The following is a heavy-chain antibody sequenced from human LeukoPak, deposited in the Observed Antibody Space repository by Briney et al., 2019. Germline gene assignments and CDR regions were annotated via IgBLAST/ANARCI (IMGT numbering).Heavy chain of an antibody. Sequence: VASVKVSCKASGYTFTSYGISWVRQAPGQGLEWMGWISAYNGNTNYAQKFQGRVTMTRDTSTSTVYMELSSLRSEDTAVYYCASQLGEATLHFDYWGQGTLVTVSS. J-gene: IGHJ4*02. CDR2: ISAYNGNT. CDR3: ASQLGEATLHFDY. V-gene: IGHV1-18*01. D-gene: IGHD1-26*01. CDR1: GYTFTSYG.